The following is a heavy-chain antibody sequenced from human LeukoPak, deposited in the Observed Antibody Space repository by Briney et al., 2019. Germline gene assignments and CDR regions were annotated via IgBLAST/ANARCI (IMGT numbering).Heavy chain of an antibody. J-gene: IGHJ4*02. V-gene: IGHV1-69*13. CDR2: IIPIFGTA. Sequence: SVKVSCKASGYTFTSYDINWVRQAPGQGLEWMGGIIPIFGTANYAQKFQGRVTITADESTSTAYMELSSLRSEDTAVYYCATRTTMATTGFDYWGQGTLVTVSS. CDR1: GYTFTSYD. D-gene: IGHD4/OR15-4a*01. CDR3: ATRTTMATTGFDY.